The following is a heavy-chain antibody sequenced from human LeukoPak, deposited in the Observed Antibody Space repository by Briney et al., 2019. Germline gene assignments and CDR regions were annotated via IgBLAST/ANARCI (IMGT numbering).Heavy chain of an antibody. D-gene: IGHD6-6*01. CDR1: GGSISSYY. V-gene: IGHV4-59*01. CDR2: IYYSGST. CDR3: ARARGYSSSSGWFDP. Sequence: SETLSLTCTVSGGSISSYYWSWIRQPPGKGLEWIGYIYYSGSTNYNPSLKSRVTISVDTSKNQFSPKLSSVTAADTAVYYCARARGYSSSSGWFDPWGQGTLVTVSS. J-gene: IGHJ5*02.